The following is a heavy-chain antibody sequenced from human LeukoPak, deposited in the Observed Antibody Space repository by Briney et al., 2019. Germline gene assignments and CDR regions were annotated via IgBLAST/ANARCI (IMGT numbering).Heavy chain of an antibody. CDR3: ASFDYYGSGSYYKDYYGMDV. D-gene: IGHD3-10*01. V-gene: IGHV4-59*01. Sequence: SETLSLTCTVSGGSISSYYWSWIRQPPGKGLEWIGYIYYSGSTNYNPSLKSRVTISVDTSKNQFSLKLSSVTAADTAVYYCASFDYYGSGSYYKDYYGMDVWGQGTTVTVSS. J-gene: IGHJ6*02. CDR1: GGSISSYY. CDR2: IYYSGST.